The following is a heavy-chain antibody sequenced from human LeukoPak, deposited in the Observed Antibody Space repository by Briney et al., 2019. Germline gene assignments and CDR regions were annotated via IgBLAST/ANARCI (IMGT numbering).Heavy chain of an antibody. V-gene: IGHV3-74*01. Sequence: GGSLRLSCAASGLAFSAYKMHWVRQAPRKGLVWVSRISTDGYTTDYADFVQGRFTASRDNTKNTWSLEMNSLRAEGTAVYYCVVGGSPGYWGQGTLVTVSS. CDR1: GLAFSAYK. CDR2: ISTDGYTT. J-gene: IGHJ4*02. D-gene: IGHD2-15*01. CDR3: VVGGSPGY.